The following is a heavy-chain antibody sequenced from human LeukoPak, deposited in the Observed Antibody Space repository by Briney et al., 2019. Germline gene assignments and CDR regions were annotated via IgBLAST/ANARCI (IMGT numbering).Heavy chain of an antibody. V-gene: IGHV1-2*02. CDR1: GYTFTGYY. CDR2: INPNSGGT. J-gene: IGHJ6*03. D-gene: IGHD4-17*01. CDR3: ARDPTVTTGGDYYYYMDV. Sequence: VASVKVSCKASGYTFTGYYMHWVRQAPGQGLEWMGWINPNSGGTNYAQKFQGRVTMTRDTSISTAYMELSRLRSDDTAVYYCARDPTVTTGGDYYYYMDVWGKGTTVTVSS.